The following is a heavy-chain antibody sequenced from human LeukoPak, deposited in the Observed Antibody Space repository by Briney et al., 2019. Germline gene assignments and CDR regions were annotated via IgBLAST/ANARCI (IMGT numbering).Heavy chain of an antibody. CDR2: ISAYNGNT. D-gene: IGHD3-3*01. Sequence: ASVKVSCKASGYTFTSYAMHWVRQAPGQRLEWMGWISAYNGNTNYAQKLQGRVTMTTDTSTSTAYMELRSLRSDDTAVYYCARDREYSQYYDFWSGYYNGDAFDIWGQGTMVTVSS. CDR3: ARDREYSQYYDFWSGYYNGDAFDI. J-gene: IGHJ3*02. CDR1: GYTFTSYA. V-gene: IGHV1-18*01.